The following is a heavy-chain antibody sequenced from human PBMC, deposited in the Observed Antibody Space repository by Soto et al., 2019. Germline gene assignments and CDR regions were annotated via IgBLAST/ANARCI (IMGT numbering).Heavy chain of an antibody. Sequence: PGGSLRLSCAASGFTFSSYAMIWVRQAPGKGLEWVSAISGSGGSTYYADSVKGRFTIPRDNSKNTLYLQMNSLRAEDTAVYYCAKNPKDRADTSYYYMEVWGKGTTVTVSS. CDR2: ISGSGGST. CDR1: GFTFSSYA. CDR3: AKNPKDRADTSYYYMEV. D-gene: IGHD6-13*01. V-gene: IGHV3-23*01. J-gene: IGHJ6*03.